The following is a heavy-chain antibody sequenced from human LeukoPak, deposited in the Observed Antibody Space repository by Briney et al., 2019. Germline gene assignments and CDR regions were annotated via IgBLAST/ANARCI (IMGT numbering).Heavy chain of an antibody. D-gene: IGHD3-3*01. V-gene: IGHV3-53*04. Sequence: PGGSLRLSCAASGFTVSSNYMSWVRQAPGKGLEWVSVIYSGGSTYYADSVKGRFTISKHNSKNTLYLQMNSLRAEDTAVYYCARGYDFWSGSPSPYGMDVWGQGTTVTVSS. J-gene: IGHJ6*02. CDR1: GFTVSSNY. CDR2: IYSGGST. CDR3: ARGYDFWSGSPSPYGMDV.